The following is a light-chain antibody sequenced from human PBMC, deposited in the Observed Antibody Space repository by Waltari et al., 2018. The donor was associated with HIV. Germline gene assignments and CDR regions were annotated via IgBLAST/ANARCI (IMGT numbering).Light chain of an antibody. V-gene: IGKV1-NL1*01. CDR1: QGIGNS. Sequence: DIQMTQSPSSLSASIGDTVPITCRASQGIGNSVAWYQQIPGKAPKLLIYVASRLQSGVPSRFSGSESGTIYTLTISSLQPEDFATYYCQQYYSTLGWTFGQGTKVELK. CDR3: QQYYSTLGWT. J-gene: IGKJ1*01. CDR2: VAS.